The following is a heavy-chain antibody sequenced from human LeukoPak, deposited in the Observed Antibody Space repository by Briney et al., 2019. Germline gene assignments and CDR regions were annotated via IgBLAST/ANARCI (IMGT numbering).Heavy chain of an antibody. CDR2: INPNSGVT. Sequence: ASVKVSCKASGYSFTDYYMHWVRQAPGQGLEWMGWINPNSGVTNYAQKFQGRVTVTRDTSISTAYMELSRLRSDDTAVYYCARVPYYYDSSGYSIPPAIFDYWGQGTLVTVSS. D-gene: IGHD3-22*01. CDR1: GYSFTDYY. V-gene: IGHV1-2*02. J-gene: IGHJ4*02. CDR3: ARVPYYYDSSGYSIPPAIFDY.